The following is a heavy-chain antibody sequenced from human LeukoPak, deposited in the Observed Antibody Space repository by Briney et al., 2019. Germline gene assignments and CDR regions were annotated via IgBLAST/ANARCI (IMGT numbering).Heavy chain of an antibody. CDR3: ARPYYYDSSGYYSSYYYYGMDV. Sequence: SVKVSCKASGGTFSSYAISWVRQAPGHGLEWMGRIIPILGIANYAQKFQGRVTITADKSTSTAYMELSSLRSEDTAVYYCARPYYYDSSGYYSSYYYYGMDVWGQGTTVTVSS. J-gene: IGHJ6*02. CDR1: GGTFSSYA. CDR2: IIPILGIA. D-gene: IGHD3-22*01. V-gene: IGHV1-69*04.